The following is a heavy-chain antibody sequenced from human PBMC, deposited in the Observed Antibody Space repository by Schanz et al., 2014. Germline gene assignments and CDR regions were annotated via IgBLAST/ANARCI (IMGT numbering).Heavy chain of an antibody. CDR3: ARRIWDGDYYYFDY. CDR1: GGSISSYY. V-gene: IGHV4-59*08. CDR2: IYYRGNT. J-gene: IGHJ4*02. Sequence: QLQLQESGSGLVKPSQTLSLTCGVSGGSISSYYWSWIRQPPGKGLEWIGFIYYRGNTNYNPSLTSRVTMSVDTSKNQFSLKLSSVTAADTAVYYCARRIWDGDYYYFDYWGQGTLVTVSS. D-gene: IGHD4-17*01.